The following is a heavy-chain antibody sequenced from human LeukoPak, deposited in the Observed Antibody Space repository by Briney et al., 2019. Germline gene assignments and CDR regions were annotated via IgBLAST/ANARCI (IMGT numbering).Heavy chain of an antibody. V-gene: IGHV4-39*07. Sequence: SETLSLTCTVSGGSISTSNYYWGWIRQPPGKGLEWIGNIFYSGSTYYSPSLRSRVTISLDTSKNQFSLKLSSVTAADTAVYYCAGTPYYYDSSGYSDYWGQGTLVTVSS. CDR2: IFYSGST. J-gene: IGHJ4*02. CDR1: GGSISTSNYY. CDR3: AGTPYYYDSSGYSDY. D-gene: IGHD3-22*01.